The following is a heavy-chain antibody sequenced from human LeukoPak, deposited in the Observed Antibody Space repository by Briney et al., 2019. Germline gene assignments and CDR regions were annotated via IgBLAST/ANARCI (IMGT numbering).Heavy chain of an antibody. J-gene: IGHJ4*02. CDR3: AKGLGHSRSVDY. V-gene: IGHV3-23*01. CDR2: ISGSGGST. Sequence: GGSLRLSCADSAFTLSSYAMSWVRQAPGKGLEWVSSISGSGGSTYYAESVKGRFTISRDNSKNALYLQRNSLRVEDTAVYYCAKGLGHSRSVDYWGQGTLVTVSS. CDR1: AFTLSSYA. D-gene: IGHD6-13*01.